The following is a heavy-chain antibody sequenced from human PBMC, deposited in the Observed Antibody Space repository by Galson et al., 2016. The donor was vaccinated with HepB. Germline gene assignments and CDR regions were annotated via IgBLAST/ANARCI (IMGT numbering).Heavy chain of an antibody. V-gene: IGHV3-23*01. D-gene: IGHD1-1*01. CDR1: GFVFSNFG. CDR2: ISTRRTT. CDR3: AKERLVRRIFDH. Sequence: SLRLSCAASGFVFSNFGLSWVRQAPGKGLEWVASISTRRTTYYSDSEQGRFTISRDNSNNTLYLQMNGLRAEDTAVYYCAKERLVRRIFDHWGQGTLLTVSS. J-gene: IGHJ4*02.